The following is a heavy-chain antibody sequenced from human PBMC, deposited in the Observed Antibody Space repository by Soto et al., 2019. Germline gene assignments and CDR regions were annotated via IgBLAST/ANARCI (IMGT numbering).Heavy chain of an antibody. D-gene: IGHD3-22*01. Sequence: LKISCKGSGYSFTSYWIGWVRQMPGKGLEWMGIIYPGDSDTRYSPSFQGQVTISADKSISTAYLQWSSLKASDTAMYYCARSGRGWLFREYNWFAPWGQGTLVTVSS. CDR2: IYPGDSDT. J-gene: IGHJ5*02. CDR3: ARSGRGWLFREYNWFAP. CDR1: GYSFTSYW. V-gene: IGHV5-51*01.